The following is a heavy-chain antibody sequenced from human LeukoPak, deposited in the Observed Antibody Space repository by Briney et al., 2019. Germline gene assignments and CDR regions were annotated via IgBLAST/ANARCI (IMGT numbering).Heavy chain of an antibody. CDR3: AKDRVPLSSAYYYLPFDY. CDR2: ISASGGST. D-gene: IGHD3-22*01. J-gene: IGHJ4*02. CDR1: RFTFSSYG. Sequence: GGSLRLSCAASRFTFSSYGMSWVRQAPGKGLEWVSGISASGGSTYYADSVKGRFTISRDNSKNTLYLQMNSLRAEDTAVYYCAKDRVPLSSAYYYLPFDYWGQGTLVTVSS. V-gene: IGHV3-23*01.